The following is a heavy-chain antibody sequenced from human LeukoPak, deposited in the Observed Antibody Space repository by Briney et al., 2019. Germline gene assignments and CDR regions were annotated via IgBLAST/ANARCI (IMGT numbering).Heavy chain of an antibody. CDR3: ATTREGVHFDY. CDR1: GYTFTSYG. J-gene: IGHJ4*02. CDR2: IHPSSGAT. D-gene: IGHD1-14*01. V-gene: IGHV1-2*06. Sequence: SVKVSCKASGYTFTSYGISWVRQAPGQGLEWMGRIHPSSGATNYAQRFQGRVTLTRDTSINTAYMELSRLTSDDTAVYYCATTREGVHFDYWGQGTLVTVSS.